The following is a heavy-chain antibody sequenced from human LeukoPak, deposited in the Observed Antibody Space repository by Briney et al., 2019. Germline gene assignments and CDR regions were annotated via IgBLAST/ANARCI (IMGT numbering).Heavy chain of an antibody. J-gene: IGHJ4*02. D-gene: IGHD1-26*01. CDR3: ARDVGATPGYFDY. V-gene: IGHV4-59*01. Sequence: PSETLSLTCTVSGGSISSYYWSWIRQPPGKGLEWIGYMYYSGSTNYNPSTNYNTSLKSRVTISVDTSKNQFSLKLSSVTAADTAVYYCARDVGATPGYFDYWGQGTLVTVSS. CDR2: MYYSGST. CDR1: GGSISSYY.